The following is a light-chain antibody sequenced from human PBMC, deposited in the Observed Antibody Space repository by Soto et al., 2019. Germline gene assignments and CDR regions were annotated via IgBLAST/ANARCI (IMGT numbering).Light chain of an antibody. Sequence: QSALTQPASVSGSPGQSITISCTGTSSDVGGYDFVSWYQHHPGKAPRLMIYDVSHRPSGVSDRFSASKSGNTASLTISGLLAEDEADYYCSSYTSMSTYVFGTGTKLTVL. CDR3: SSYTSMSTYV. J-gene: IGLJ1*01. CDR2: DVS. CDR1: SSDVGGYDF. V-gene: IGLV2-14*03.